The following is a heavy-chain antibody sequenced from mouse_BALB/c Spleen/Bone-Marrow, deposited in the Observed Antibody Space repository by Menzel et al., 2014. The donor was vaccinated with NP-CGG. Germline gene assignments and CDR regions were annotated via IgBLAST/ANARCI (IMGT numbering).Heavy chain of an antibody. CDR1: GYTFNSYW. V-gene: IGHV1-9*01. CDR2: ILPGSGIT. CDR3: ARSPY. Sequence: VKLMESGAELMKPGASVKISCKATGYTFNSYWIEWVKQRPGHGLEWIGEILPGSGITNYNEKFKVKATFNADTSSNTAYMQLSSLTSEDSAVYYCARSPYWGQGTPVTVSA. J-gene: IGHJ3*01.